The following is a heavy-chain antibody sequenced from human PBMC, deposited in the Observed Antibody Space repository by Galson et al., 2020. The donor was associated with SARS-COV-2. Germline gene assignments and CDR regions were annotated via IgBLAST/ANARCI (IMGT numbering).Heavy chain of an antibody. CDR3: ARGQRQVNMVLMIVSSGAFYFDS. J-gene: IGHJ4*02. V-gene: IGHV4-34*01. CDR1: AAKINGHY. Sequence: SETVSLTCAVYAAKINGHYWSWIRQPPRPGLEWIGEINPTGNIHYSPSLNSRITISADTSKNQFSLKLTSVTAADTAVYFCARGQRQVNMVLMIVSSGAFYFDSWGQGTLVTVSS. CDR2: INPTGNI. D-gene: IGHD2-8*01.